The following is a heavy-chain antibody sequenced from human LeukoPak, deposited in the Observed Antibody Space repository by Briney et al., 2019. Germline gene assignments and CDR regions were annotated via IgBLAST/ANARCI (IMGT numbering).Heavy chain of an antibody. V-gene: IGHV4-38-2*02. CDR3: AREGGSASSEVY. Sequence: SETLSLTCTVSGYSISVGYYWGWIRQPPGKGLEWIGSMFHSGSSYYNPSLKSRVTISLDTSKNQFSLKLSSVTAADTAVYYCAREGGSASSEVYWGQGTLVTVSS. J-gene: IGHJ4*02. CDR2: MFHSGSS. D-gene: IGHD2-15*01. CDR1: GYSISVGYY.